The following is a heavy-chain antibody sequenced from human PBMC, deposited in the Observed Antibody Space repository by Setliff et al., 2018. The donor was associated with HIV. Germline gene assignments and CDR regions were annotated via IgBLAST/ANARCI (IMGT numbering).Heavy chain of an antibody. V-gene: IGHV4-34*01. Sequence: LSLTCGVYGGSLSDYYWSWIRQPPGKGLEWIGEINHSGSSNYNPSLKSRVTISVDTSKNQLSLNVTSVTAADTAVYYCARSSRGYCSGGSCYGFDPWGQGKLVTVSS. CDR1: GGSLSDYY. CDR3: ARSSRGYCSGGSCYGFDP. CDR2: INHSGSS. J-gene: IGHJ5*02. D-gene: IGHD2-15*01.